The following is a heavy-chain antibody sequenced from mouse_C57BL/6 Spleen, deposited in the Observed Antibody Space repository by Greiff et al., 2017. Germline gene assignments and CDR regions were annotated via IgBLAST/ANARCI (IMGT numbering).Heavy chain of an antibody. Sequence: QVQLQQSGAELVKPGASVKLSCKASGYTFTEYTIHWVKQRSGQGLEWIGWFYPGSGSIKYNENFKDKATLTADKSSSTVYMELSRLTSEDSAVYFCARHEEGYYYGSSYDYAMDYWGQGTSVTVSS. D-gene: IGHD1-1*01. V-gene: IGHV1-62-2*01. CDR1: GYTFTEYT. J-gene: IGHJ4*01. CDR2: FYPGSGSI. CDR3: ARHEEGYYYGSSYDYAMDY.